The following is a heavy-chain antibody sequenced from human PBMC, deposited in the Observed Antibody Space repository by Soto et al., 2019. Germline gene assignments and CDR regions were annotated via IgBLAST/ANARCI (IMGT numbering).Heavy chain of an antibody. J-gene: IGHJ4*02. CDR2: IKGKTDGGTT. D-gene: IGHD4-17*01. CDR1: GFTFNDAW. V-gene: IGHV3-15*07. Sequence: EVQLVESGGGLVKPGGSLRLSCAASGFTFNDAWMTWVRQAPGKGLEWVGRIKGKTDGGTTDYAAPVKGRFTISRDDSKTTLYLQMNSLKTEDTAVYYCTTMDNYGGNLTFDYWGQGTLVTVSS. CDR3: TTMDNYGGNLTFDY.